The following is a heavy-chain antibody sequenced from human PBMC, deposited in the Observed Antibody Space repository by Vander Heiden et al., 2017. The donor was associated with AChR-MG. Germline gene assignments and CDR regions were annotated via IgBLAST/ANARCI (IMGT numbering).Heavy chain of an antibody. CDR3: ARTGLRFYDWLGF. V-gene: IGHV3-21*01. Sequence: EIQMVASGGGLVKPGGSLRRACEAYGFTFSGFTMAWLRRAPGRGLEWVSSISSNSDYKYYADSVNGRFTVGRDNAKNSLSLQMDTLRVEDEGVYYCARTGLRFYDWLGFWGQGALVTVSS. J-gene: IGHJ1*01. CDR2: ISSNSDYK. CDR1: GFTFSGFT. D-gene: IGHD3-9*01.